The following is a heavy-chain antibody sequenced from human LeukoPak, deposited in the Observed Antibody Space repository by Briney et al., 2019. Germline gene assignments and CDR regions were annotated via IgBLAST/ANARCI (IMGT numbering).Heavy chain of an antibody. CDR2: IWYDGSNK. CDR1: GFTFSSYG. D-gene: IGHD6-13*01. CDR3: ARDSQQLVQGPDYYFDY. J-gene: IGHJ4*02. Sequence: PGRSLRLSCAASGFTFSSYGMHWVRQAPGKGLEWVAVIWYDGSNKYYADSVKGRFTISRDNSKNTLYLQMNSLRAEDTAVYYCARDSQQLVQGPDYYFDYWGQGTLVTVSP. V-gene: IGHV3-33*01.